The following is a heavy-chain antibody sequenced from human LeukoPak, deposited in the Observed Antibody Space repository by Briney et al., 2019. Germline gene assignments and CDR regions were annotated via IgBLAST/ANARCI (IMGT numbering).Heavy chain of an antibody. J-gene: IGHJ4*02. V-gene: IGHV4-34*01. CDR3: AKVVTSILATEGYYFDY. Sequence: SETLSLSCAVYGRSFTGYYWSWIRQPPGKGLEWIGEINHSGSTNYNPSLKSRVTISIDTSKNQSSLKLSSVTAADTAVYYCAKVVTSILATEGYYFDYWGQGTLVTVSS. D-gene: IGHD2-21*02. CDR2: INHSGST. CDR1: GRSFTGYY.